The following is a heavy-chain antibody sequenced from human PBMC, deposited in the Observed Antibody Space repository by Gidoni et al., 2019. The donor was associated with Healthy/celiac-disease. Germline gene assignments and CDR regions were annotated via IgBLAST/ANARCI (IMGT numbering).Heavy chain of an antibody. V-gene: IGHV3-11*01. CDR3: ARMVVAAGPSSY. D-gene: IGHD2-15*01. J-gene: IGHJ4*02. CDR1: GFPFSDYY. Sequence: QVQLVESGGGLVQPGGSLRLSCAASGFPFSDYYMSWIRPAPGKGLEGVSYISSSGSTIYYADSVKGRFTISRDNAKNSLYLQMNSLRAEDTAVYYCARMVVAAGPSSYWGQGTLVTVSS. CDR2: ISSSGSTI.